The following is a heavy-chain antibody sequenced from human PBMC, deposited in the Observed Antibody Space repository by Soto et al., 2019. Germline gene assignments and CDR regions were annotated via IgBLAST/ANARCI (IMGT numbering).Heavy chain of an antibody. CDR2: MHTSGST. Sequence: SETLSLTCTVSGVSIRGYYWSWIRQPAGMGLEWIGRMHTSGSTNYNPSLKSRVTISVDMSKNQISLKLTSVTAADTALYYCVRASMPKAHFDSWGQGTLVTVSS. V-gene: IGHV4-4*07. CDR1: GVSIRGYY. J-gene: IGHJ4*02. D-gene: IGHD2-2*01. CDR3: VRASMPKAHFDS.